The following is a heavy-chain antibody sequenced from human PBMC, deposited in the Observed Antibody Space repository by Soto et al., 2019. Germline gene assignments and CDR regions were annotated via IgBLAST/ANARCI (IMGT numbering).Heavy chain of an antibody. D-gene: IGHD5-18*01. J-gene: IGHJ6*03. CDR1: GYTLSELS. Sequence: GASVKVSCKVSGYTLSELSMHWVRQAPGKGLEWMGGFDPEDGETIYAQKFQGRVTMTEDTSTDTAYMELSSLRSEDPAVYYCATKTGGYSYGLYYYYMDVWGKGTTVTVSS. V-gene: IGHV1-24*01. CDR3: ATKTGGYSYGLYYYYMDV. CDR2: FDPEDGET.